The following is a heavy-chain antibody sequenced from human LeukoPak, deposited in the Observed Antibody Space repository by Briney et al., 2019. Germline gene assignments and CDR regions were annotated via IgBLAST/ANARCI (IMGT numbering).Heavy chain of an antibody. CDR1: GYTFTSYG. CDR2: ISAYNGNT. Sequence: ASVKVSCKASGYTFTSYGISWVRQAPGQGLEWMGWISAYNGNTNYARKLQGRVTMTTDTSTSTAYMELRSLRSDDTAVYYCARDRGLELRGWFDPWGQGTLVTVSS. CDR3: ARDRGLELRGWFDP. V-gene: IGHV1-18*01. J-gene: IGHJ5*02. D-gene: IGHD1-7*01.